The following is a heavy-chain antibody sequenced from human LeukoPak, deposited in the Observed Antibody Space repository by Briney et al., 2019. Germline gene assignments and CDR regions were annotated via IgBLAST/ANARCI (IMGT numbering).Heavy chain of an antibody. J-gene: IGHJ4*02. CDR1: GFTFSSYG. CDR3: ARGRAPNRSGGPISLLSSGWLTY. V-gene: IGHV3-30*02. D-gene: IGHD6-19*01. CDR2: IRYDGSNK. Sequence: HPGGSLRLSCAASGFTFSSYGMHWVRQAPGKGLEWAAFIRYDGSNKYYADSVKGRFTISRDNSKNTLYLQMNSLRTEDTAVYFCARGRAPNRSGGPISLLSSGWLTYWGQGTLVTVSS.